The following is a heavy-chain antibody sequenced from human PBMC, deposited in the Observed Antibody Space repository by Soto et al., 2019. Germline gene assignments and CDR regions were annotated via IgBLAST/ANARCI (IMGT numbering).Heavy chain of an antibody. Sequence: GASVKVSCKASGYTFTSYYMHWVRQAPGQGLEWMGIINPSGGSTSYAQKFQGRVTMTRDTSTSTVYMELSSLRSEDTAVYYCARALEGAAQSYGMDVWGQGTTVTVSS. D-gene: IGHD6-6*01. J-gene: IGHJ6*02. CDR2: INPSGGST. V-gene: IGHV1-46*01. CDR3: ARALEGAAQSYGMDV. CDR1: GYTFTSYY.